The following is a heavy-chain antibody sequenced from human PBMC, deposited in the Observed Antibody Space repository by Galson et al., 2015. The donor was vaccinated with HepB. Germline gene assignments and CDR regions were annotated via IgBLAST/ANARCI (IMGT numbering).Heavy chain of an antibody. Sequence: SLRLSCAASGFSFRDYAMSWVRQAPGKGLEWVSAISGSGSSTYYADSVKGRFTISRDNSKNTLYLQMNSLTAEDTAVYYCAKDRYDFWSGYSPEYWGQGTLVTVSS. J-gene: IGHJ4*02. D-gene: IGHD3-3*01. CDR2: ISGSGSST. CDR1: GFSFRDYA. CDR3: AKDRYDFWSGYSPEY. V-gene: IGHV3-23*01.